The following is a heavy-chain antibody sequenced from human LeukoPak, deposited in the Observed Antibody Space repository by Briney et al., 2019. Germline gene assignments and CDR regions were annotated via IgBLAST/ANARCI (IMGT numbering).Heavy chain of an antibody. V-gene: IGHV1-2*06. CDR3: ARDRGLARYYYYYYGMDV. J-gene: IGHJ6*02. D-gene: IGHD3-10*01. Sequence: ASVKASCKASGYTFTGYYMHWVRQAPGQGLEWMGRINPNSGGTNYAQKFQGRVTMTRDTSISTAYMELSRLRSDDTAVYYCARDRGLARYYYYYYGMDVWGQGTTVTVSS. CDR1: GYTFTGYY. CDR2: INPNSGGT.